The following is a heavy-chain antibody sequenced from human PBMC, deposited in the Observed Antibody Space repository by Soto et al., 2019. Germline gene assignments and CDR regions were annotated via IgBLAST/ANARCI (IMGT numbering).Heavy chain of an antibody. CDR1: GFIFRSYW. CDR2: IKPDGSEK. D-gene: IGHD6-19*01. CDR3: AREGEPYSRGCRKCGAYDY. Sequence: EVQLVESGGGLVQPGGSLRLYCGASGFIFRSYWMSWVRQAPGKGLEWVANIKPDGSEKDYVDSVKGRFTISRDNAKNSLYQEMNSLRDDDTAVYYCAREGEPYSRGCRKCGAYDYWGRGTLLTVSS. J-gene: IGHJ4*02. V-gene: IGHV3-7*01.